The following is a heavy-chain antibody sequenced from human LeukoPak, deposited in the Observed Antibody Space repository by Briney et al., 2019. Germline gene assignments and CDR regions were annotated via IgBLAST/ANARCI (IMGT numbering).Heavy chain of an antibody. D-gene: IGHD2-8*02. CDR2: MHEDGGEI. CDR3: ATGGALRGYFPY. CDR1: GFDFGLST. Sequence: GGSVRLSCVVSGFDFGLSTMTWVRQAPGKGPQWVGEMHEDGGEIYYLDSVKGRFTISRQNSNNSLFLQRNSLRAEDTAVYYCATGGALRGYFPYWGQGARVTVSS. J-gene: IGHJ4*02. V-gene: IGHV3-7*01.